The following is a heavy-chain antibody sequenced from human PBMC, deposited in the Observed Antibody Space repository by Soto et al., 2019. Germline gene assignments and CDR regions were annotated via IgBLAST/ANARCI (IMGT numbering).Heavy chain of an antibody. CDR1: GFTFDDYA. Sequence: GGSLRLSCAASGFTFDDYAMHWVRQAPGKGLEWVSGISWNSGSIGYADSVKGRFTISRDNAKNSLYLQMNSLRAEDTALYYCAKDIQDMVRGYFDYWGQGTLVTVSS. J-gene: IGHJ4*02. V-gene: IGHV3-9*01. CDR2: ISWNSGSI. D-gene: IGHD3-10*01. CDR3: AKDIQDMVRGYFDY.